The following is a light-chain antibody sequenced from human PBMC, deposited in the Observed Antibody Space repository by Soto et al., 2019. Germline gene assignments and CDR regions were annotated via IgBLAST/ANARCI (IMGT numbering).Light chain of an antibody. V-gene: IGKV3-11*01. Sequence: TVLTLSPRTLSLSPGERATHSCRASQSVSSNLAWYQQKPGQAPRLLIYDASKRATGIPARFSGSGSGADFTLTISSLQPEDFAVYYCQQRSNWPITFGQGTRLEI. CDR3: QQRSNWPIT. CDR1: QSVSSN. J-gene: IGKJ5*01. CDR2: DAS.